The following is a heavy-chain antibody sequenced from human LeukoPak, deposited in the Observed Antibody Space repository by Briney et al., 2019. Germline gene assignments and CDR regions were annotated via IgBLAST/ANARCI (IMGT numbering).Heavy chain of an antibody. Sequence: GGSLRLSCAASKFTFSSYWMHWVRQAPGKGLVGAYGINPDGSTTNYADSVKGRFTISRDNAKNTLYLQMNSLRAEDTAVYYCARGVGVVPAADFDYWGQGTLVTVSS. CDR1: KFTFSSYW. CDR2: INPDGSTT. J-gene: IGHJ4*02. V-gene: IGHV3-74*01. D-gene: IGHD2-2*01. CDR3: ARGVGVVPAADFDY.